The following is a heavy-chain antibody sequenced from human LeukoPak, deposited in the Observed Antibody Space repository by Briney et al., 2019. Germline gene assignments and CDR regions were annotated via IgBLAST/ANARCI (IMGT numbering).Heavy chain of an antibody. V-gene: IGHV4-4*02. CDR2: INHSGST. CDR3: ARGVSADILTGYYNWFDP. D-gene: IGHD3-9*01. J-gene: IGHJ5*02. Sequence: SETLSLTCAVSGYSITSSSWWGWIRQPPGKGLEWIGEINHSGSTNYNPSLKSRVTISVDTSKNQFSLKLSSVTAADTAVYYCARGVSADILTGYYNWFDPWGQGTLVTVSS. CDR1: GYSITSSSW.